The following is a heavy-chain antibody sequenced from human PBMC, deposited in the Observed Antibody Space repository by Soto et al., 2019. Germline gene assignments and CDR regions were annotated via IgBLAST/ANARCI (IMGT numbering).Heavy chain of an antibody. J-gene: IGHJ6*02. Sequence: GASVKVSCKASGYTFTGNYMHWVRQAPGQGLEWMGWINAGNGNTKYSQKFQGRVTITRDTSASTAYMELSSLRSEDTAVYYCASSYSNYALIDYYYYGMDVWGQGTTVTVSS. D-gene: IGHD4-4*01. CDR1: GYTFTGNY. CDR2: INAGNGNT. V-gene: IGHV1-3*01. CDR3: ASSYSNYALIDYYYYGMDV.